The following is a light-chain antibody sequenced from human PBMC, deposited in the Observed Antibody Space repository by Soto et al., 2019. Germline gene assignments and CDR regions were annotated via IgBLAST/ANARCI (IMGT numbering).Light chain of an antibody. V-gene: IGKV1-27*01. J-gene: IGKJ2*01. CDR1: QGINNY. CDR2: AAS. CDR3: QKYVEAPKT. Sequence: DFQMTQSPSSLSASVGDRVTITCRARQGINNYLAWYQQKPGKVPKLLIYAASALQSGVPSRLIGSGSGTDFTLTISSLQPEDAATYYCQKYVEAPKTVGQGTKLEIK.